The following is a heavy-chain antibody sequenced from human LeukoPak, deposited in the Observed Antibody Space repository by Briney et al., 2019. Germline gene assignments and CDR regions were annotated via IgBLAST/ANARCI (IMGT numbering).Heavy chain of an antibody. V-gene: IGHV4-39*07. CDR2: IYYSEST. D-gene: IGHD3-22*01. CDR1: GGSISSSSYY. J-gene: IGHJ5*02. Sequence: SETLSLTCTVSGGSISSSSYYWGWIRQPPGKGLEWIGSIYYSESTYYNPSLKSRVTISIDTSKNQFSLKLSSVTAADTAVYYCARAHNYYDSSGYSGNWFDPWGQGTLVTVSS. CDR3: ARAHNYYDSSGYSGNWFDP.